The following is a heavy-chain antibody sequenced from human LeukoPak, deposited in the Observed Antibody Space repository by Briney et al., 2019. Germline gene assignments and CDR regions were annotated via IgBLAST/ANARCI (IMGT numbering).Heavy chain of an antibody. D-gene: IGHD5-24*01. Sequence: SETLSLTCTVSGGSISSYYWSWIRRPPGKGLEWIGYIYFSGSTNYNPSLKSRVTISVDTSKNQFSLKLSSVTAADTAVYYCTGGKWLPLPNYWGQGTLVTVSS. CDR2: IYFSGST. CDR3: TGGKWLPLPNY. CDR1: GGSISSYY. J-gene: IGHJ4*02. V-gene: IGHV4-59*01.